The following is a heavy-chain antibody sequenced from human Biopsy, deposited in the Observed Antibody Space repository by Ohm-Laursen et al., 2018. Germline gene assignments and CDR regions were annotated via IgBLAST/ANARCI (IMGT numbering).Heavy chain of an antibody. CDR3: TRGGYYYDSLAYYYWFDP. D-gene: IGHD3-22*01. V-gene: IGHV1-2*02. J-gene: IGHJ5*02. Sequence: SVKVSCKTSGYTFTSYHVHWVRQAPGQGLEWMGWINAKTGDTNYAQKFQGRVTMTRDTSISTAYVDLSSLRSDDTAVYYCTRGGYYYDSLAYYYWFDPWGQGTLVTVSS. CDR2: INAKTGDT. CDR1: GYTFTSYH.